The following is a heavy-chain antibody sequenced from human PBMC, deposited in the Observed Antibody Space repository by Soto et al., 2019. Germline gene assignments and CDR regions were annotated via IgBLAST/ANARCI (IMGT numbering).Heavy chain of an antibody. CDR3: ARDKSGYSYGYRLPKDYYYYYYMDV. D-gene: IGHD5-18*01. Sequence: QVQLVESGGGLVKPGGSLRLSCAASGFTFSDYYMSWIRQAPGKGLEWVSYISSSGSTIYYADSVKGRFTISRDNAKNSLYLQMNSLRAEDTAVYYCARDKSGYSYGYRLPKDYYYYYYMDVWDKGTTVTVSS. CDR1: GFTFSDYY. J-gene: IGHJ6*03. CDR2: ISSSGSTI. V-gene: IGHV3-11*01.